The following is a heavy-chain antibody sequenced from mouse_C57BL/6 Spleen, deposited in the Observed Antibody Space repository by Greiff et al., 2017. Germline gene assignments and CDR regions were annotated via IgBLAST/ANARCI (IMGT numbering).Heavy chain of an antibody. CDR1: GFTFSSYA. J-gene: IGHJ2*01. CDR2: ISDGGSYT. CDR3: AREGGMVTTFFDY. D-gene: IGHD2-2*01. V-gene: IGHV5-4*01. Sequence: DVQLVESGGGLVKPGGSLKLSCAASGFTFSSYAMSWVRQTPEKRLEWVATISDGGSYTYYPDKVKGRFTISRDNAKNNLYLQMSHLKSEDTAMYYCAREGGMVTTFFDYRGQGTTLTVSS.